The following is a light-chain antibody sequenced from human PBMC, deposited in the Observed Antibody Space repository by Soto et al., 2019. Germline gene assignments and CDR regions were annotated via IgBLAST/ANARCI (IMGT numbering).Light chain of an antibody. V-gene: IGKV3-15*01. Sequence: EIVLKQSPATLSLSPGERATLSCRAIQSVSSYLAWYQQKPGQAPRLLIYGASTRATGFPARFSGSGSGTEFTLTISSLQSEDFAVYYCQQYNNWPPTWTFGQGTKVDIK. CDR1: QSVSSY. CDR2: GAS. CDR3: QQYNNWPPTWT. J-gene: IGKJ1*01.